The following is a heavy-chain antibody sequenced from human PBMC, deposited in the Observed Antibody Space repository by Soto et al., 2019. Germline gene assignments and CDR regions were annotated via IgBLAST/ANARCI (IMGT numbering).Heavy chain of an antibody. J-gene: IGHJ3*02. CDR3: ARSRVTDYYDRSAFDI. CDR2: IIPIFGTA. D-gene: IGHD3-22*01. V-gene: IGHV1-69*01. CDR1: GGTFSSYA. Sequence: QVQLVQSGAEVKKPGSSGKVSCKASGGTFSSYAISWVRQAPGQGLEWMGGIIPIFGTANYAQKFQGRVTITADESTSTAYMELSSLRSEDTAVYYCARSRVTDYYDRSAFDIWGQGTMVNVSS.